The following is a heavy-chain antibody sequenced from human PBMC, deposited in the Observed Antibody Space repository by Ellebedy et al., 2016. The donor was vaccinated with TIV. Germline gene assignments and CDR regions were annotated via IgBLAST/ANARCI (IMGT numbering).Heavy chain of an antibody. V-gene: IGHV4-39*01. Sequence: MPGGSLRLSCTVSGGSISSGDYYWGWIRQPPGKGLEWIGNIYYSGSTYYNPSLKSRVTISVDTSKNQFSLNLSSVTAADTAVYYCASLEMATILDAFDIWGQGTKVTVSS. CDR3: ASLEMATILDAFDI. J-gene: IGHJ3*02. CDR2: IYYSGST. D-gene: IGHD5-24*01. CDR1: GGSISSGDYY.